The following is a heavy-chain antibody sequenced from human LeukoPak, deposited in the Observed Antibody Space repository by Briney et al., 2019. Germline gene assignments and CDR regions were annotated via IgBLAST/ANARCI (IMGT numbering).Heavy chain of an antibody. CDR3: ARGDYYGSGTNWFDP. V-gene: IGHV4-59*01. CDR1: GGSISSYY. D-gene: IGHD3-10*01. Sequence: PSETLSLTCTVSGGSISSYYWSWIRQPPGKGLEWIGYIYYSGSTNYNPSLKSRVTISVDTSKNQFSLKLSSVTAADTAVYYCARGDYYGSGTNWFDPRGQGTLVTVSS. CDR2: IYYSGST. J-gene: IGHJ5*02.